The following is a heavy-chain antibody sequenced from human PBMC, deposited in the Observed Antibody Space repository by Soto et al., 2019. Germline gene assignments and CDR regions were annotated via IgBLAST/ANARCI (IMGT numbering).Heavy chain of an antibody. CDR1: GFTVSSNY. CDR2: IYSGGST. J-gene: IGHJ2*01. Sequence: GGSLRLSCAASGFTVSSNYMSWVRQAPGKGLEWVSVIYSGGSTYYADSVKGRFTISRDNSKNTLYLQMNSLRAEDTAVYYCAREYVEYWYFDLWGRGTLVTVSS. CDR3: AREYVEYWYFDL. V-gene: IGHV3-53*01. D-gene: IGHD3-16*01.